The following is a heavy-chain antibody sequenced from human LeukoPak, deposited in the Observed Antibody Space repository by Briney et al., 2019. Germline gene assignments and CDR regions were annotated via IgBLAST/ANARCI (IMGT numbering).Heavy chain of an antibody. J-gene: IGHJ4*02. CDR2: IYYSGSS. Sequence: PSETLSLTCTVSGGSISSYYWSWIRQPPGKGLEWIGYIYYSGSSSYNPSLKSRVTISVDTSKNQFSPKLSSVTAADTAMYYCARRLYDSSGYYLDYWGQGTLVTVSS. V-gene: IGHV4-59*01. CDR3: ARRLYDSSGYYLDY. CDR1: GGSISSYY. D-gene: IGHD3-22*01.